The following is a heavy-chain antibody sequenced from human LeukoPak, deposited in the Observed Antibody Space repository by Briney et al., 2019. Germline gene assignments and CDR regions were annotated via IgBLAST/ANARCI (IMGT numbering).Heavy chain of an antibody. J-gene: IGHJ4*02. D-gene: IGHD3-22*01. CDR1: GYSISSGYY. Sequence: SETLSLTCTVSGYSISSGYYWGWIRQPPGKGLEWIGSIYHSGSTYYNPSLKSRVTISVDTSKNQFSLKLSSVTAADTAMYYCARQRRISMIVVVKGGYYFDYWGQGTLVTVSS. CDR2: IYHSGST. V-gene: IGHV4-38-2*02. CDR3: ARQRRISMIVVVKGGYYFDY.